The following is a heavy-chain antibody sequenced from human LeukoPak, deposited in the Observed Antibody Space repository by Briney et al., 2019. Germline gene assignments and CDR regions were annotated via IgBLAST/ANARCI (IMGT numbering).Heavy chain of an antibody. CDR3: AKDPTDYGDWGYYYYGMDV. V-gene: IGHV3-30*18. CDR2: ISYDGSNK. D-gene: IGHD4-17*01. Sequence: GGSLRLSCAASGFTFSRYGMHWVRQAPGKGLEWVAVISYDGSNKYYRDTVKGRFTISRDNSKNTLYLLMNSLRPEDTAVFYCAKDPTDYGDWGYYYYGMDVWGQGTTVTVS. CDR1: GFTFSRYG. J-gene: IGHJ6*02.